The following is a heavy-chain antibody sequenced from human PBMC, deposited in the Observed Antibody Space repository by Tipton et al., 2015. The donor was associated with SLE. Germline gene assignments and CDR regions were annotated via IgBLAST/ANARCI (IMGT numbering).Heavy chain of an antibody. CDR3: ARHFTRGLFIVPFDY. J-gene: IGHJ4*02. Sequence: TLSLTCTVSGGSISSSKYYWGWTRQPPGKGLEWIGSIHYGGDTYYNPSLKSRITMSVDTSTNQISLKLRSLTAADTAVYHCARHFTRGLFIVPFDYWGQGTLVTVSS. CDR2: IHYGGDT. CDR1: GGSISSSKYY. D-gene: IGHD2-21*01. V-gene: IGHV4-39*07.